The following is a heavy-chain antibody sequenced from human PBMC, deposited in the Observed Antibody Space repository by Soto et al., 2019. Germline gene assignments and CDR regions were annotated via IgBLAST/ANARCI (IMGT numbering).Heavy chain of an antibody. CDR1: GYTFTTYA. D-gene: IGHD6-25*01. CDR3: ARDIGYPLYGMDV. J-gene: IGHJ6*02. CDR2: INAGNGNT. V-gene: IGHV1-3*01. Sequence: ASVKVSCKASGYTFTTYAMHWVRQAPGQRLEWMGWINAGNGNTKYSQKFQGRVTITRDTSATTAYMELSSLRSEDSAVYYCARDIGYPLYGMDVWGQGTTVTVSS.